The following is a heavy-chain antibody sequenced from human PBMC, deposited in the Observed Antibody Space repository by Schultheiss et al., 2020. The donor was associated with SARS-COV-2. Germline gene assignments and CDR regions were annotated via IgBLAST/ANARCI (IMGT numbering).Heavy chain of an antibody. V-gene: IGHV3-20*04. CDR3: ARSSSASYSGAFDI. CDR2: INWNSGSI. Sequence: GGSLRLSCAASGFTFSSYWMSWVRQAPGKGLEWVSGINWNSGSIAYADSVKGRFTISRDSAKNSLHLQMNSLRTEDTAFYYCARSSSASYSGAFDIWGQGTLVTVSS. D-gene: IGHD3-22*01. CDR1: GFTFSSYW. J-gene: IGHJ3*02.